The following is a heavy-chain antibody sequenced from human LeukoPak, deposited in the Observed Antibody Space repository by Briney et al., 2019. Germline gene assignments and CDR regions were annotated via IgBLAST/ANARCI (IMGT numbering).Heavy chain of an antibody. CDR3: AKEGVAVTNRGAYFDY. V-gene: IGHV3-23*01. D-gene: IGHD4-17*01. J-gene: IGHJ4*02. Sequence: GGSLRLSCAASGFTFSSFAVSWVRQAPGKGLERVSSISGDGDRTYYADSVKGRFTISRDNSKNTLYLRMNSLRAEDTAVYYCAKEGVAVTNRGAYFDYWGQGTLVTVSS. CDR1: GFTFSSFA. CDR2: ISGDGDRT.